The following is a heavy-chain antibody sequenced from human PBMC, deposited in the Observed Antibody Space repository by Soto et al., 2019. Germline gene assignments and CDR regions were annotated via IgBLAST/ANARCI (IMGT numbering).Heavy chain of an antibody. D-gene: IGHD3-22*01. Sequence: ASVKVSFKASGYTFTGYYMHWVRQAPGQGLEWMGWINPNSGGTNYAQKFQGWVTMTRDTSISTAYMELSRLRSDDTAVYYCARDEYYYDSSGYYNYYGMDVWGQGTTVTVSS. CDR2: INPNSGGT. V-gene: IGHV1-2*04. CDR3: ARDEYYYDSSGYYNYYGMDV. CDR1: GYTFTGYY. J-gene: IGHJ6*02.